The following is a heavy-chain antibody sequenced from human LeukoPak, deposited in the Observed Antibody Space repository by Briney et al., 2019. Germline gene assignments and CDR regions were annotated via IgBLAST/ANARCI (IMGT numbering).Heavy chain of an antibody. CDR3: ARWPYSSSYYFDY. D-gene: IGHD6-6*01. Sequence: GGSLRLSCAASGFTFSSYGMHWVRQAPGKGLEWVAVISYDGSNKYYADSVKGRFTISRDNSKNTLYLQMNSLRAEDTAVYYCARWPYSSSYYFDYWGQGTLVTVSS. V-gene: IGHV3-30*19. CDR2: ISYDGSNK. CDR1: GFTFSSYG. J-gene: IGHJ4*02.